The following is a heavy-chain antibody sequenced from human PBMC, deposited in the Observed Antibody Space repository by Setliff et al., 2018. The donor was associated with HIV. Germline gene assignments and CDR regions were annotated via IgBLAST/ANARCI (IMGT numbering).Heavy chain of an antibody. J-gene: IGHJ4*02. CDR3: ARDFRIQLWLRSPFDY. Sequence: GGSLRLSCAASGFTFSSYEINWVRQAPGKGLEWVSYISSSGRTIYYADSVEGRFIISRDNAKNSLYLQMNSLRAEDTAVYYCARDFRIQLWLRSPFDYWGQGTLVTVSS. CDR2: ISSSGRTI. D-gene: IGHD5-18*01. CDR1: GFTFSSYE. V-gene: IGHV3-48*03.